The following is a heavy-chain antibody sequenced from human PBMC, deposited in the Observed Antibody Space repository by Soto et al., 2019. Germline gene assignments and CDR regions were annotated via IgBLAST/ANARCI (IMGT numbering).Heavy chain of an antibody. D-gene: IGHD3-22*01. V-gene: IGHV3-23*01. CDR3: AKYYDSSNGPLDY. Sequence: GSLRLSCAASGFTFSSYAMSWVLQAPGKGLEWVSAISGSGGSTYYADSVKGRFTISRDNSKNTLYLQMNSLRAEDTAVYYCAKYYDSSNGPLDYWGQGTLVTVSS. J-gene: IGHJ4*02. CDR1: GFTFSSYA. CDR2: ISGSGGST.